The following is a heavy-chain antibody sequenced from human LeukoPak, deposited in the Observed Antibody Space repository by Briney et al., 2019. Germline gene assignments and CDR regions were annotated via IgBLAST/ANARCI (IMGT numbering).Heavy chain of an antibody. D-gene: IGHD5-24*01. CDR3: AKDGGLHLYYYYNYMDI. J-gene: IGHJ6*03. CDR2: IRYDGSYE. V-gene: IGHV3-30*02. CDR1: GFTFNSYG. Sequence: GGSLRLSCAASGFTFNSYGMHWVRQAPGRGLEWVAFIRYDGSYEYYADSVKGRFTISRDNSKTTLYLQMNSLRSEDTAVYYCAKDGGLHLYYYYNYMDIWGKGTTVTVSS.